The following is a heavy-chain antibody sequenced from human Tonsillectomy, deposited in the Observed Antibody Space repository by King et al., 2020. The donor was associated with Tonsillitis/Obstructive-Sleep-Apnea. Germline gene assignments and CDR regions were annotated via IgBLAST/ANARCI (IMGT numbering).Heavy chain of an antibody. J-gene: IGHJ4*02. CDR2: IIPIFGTA. V-gene: IGHV1-69*01. CDR1: GGTFSSYA. CDR3: ARDSITMVQGENGGAGY. Sequence: QLVQSGAEVKKPGSSVKVSCKASGGTFSSYAISWVRQAPGQGLEWMGGIIPIFGTANYAQKFQGRVTITADESTSTASMELSSLRSEDTAVYYCARDSITMVQGENGGAGYWGQGTLVTVSS. D-gene: IGHD3-10*01.